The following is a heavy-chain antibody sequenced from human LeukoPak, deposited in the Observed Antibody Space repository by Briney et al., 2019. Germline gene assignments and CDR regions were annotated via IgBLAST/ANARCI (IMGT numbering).Heavy chain of an antibody. CDR1: GFAFSFYNYC. J-gene: IGHJ3*01. CDR3: PRTYCSPTGCLSIAFDL. Sequence: PGGSLRLSCAASGFAFSFYNYCMHWVPQAPGKGLEWISRINNRGCSAAYVDALKSRFTMSSNNANNTYHQQMDGLRADDPAIFYCPRTYCSPTGCLSIAFDLWGRGAMVSVSS. V-gene: IGHV3-74*03. CDR2: INNRGCSA. D-gene: IGHD2-15*01.